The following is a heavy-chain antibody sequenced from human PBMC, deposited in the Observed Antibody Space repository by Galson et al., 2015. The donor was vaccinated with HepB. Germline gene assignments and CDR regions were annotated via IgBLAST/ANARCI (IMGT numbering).Heavy chain of an antibody. J-gene: IGHJ3*02. CDR3: AADRYCGGNCYSSDAFDI. CDR1: GFTFSSSA. D-gene: IGHD2-21*01. CDR2: IVVGSGDT. V-gene: IGHV1-58*01. Sequence: SVKVSCKASGFTFSSSAVQRVRQTRGQRVEWIGWIVVGSGDTNSAQKFQERVTITRDMSTSTAYMELSSLRSEDTAVYYCAADRYCGGNCYSSDAFDIWGQGTMVTVSS.